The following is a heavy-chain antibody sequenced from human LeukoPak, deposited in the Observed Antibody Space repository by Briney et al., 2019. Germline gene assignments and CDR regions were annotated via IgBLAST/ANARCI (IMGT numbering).Heavy chain of an antibody. Sequence: SETLSLTCTVSGGSISSYYWSWIRQPPGKGLEWIGYIYYSGSTNYNPSLKSRVTISVDTSKNQFSLKLSSVTAADTAVYYCARVYATESYYYYYGMDVWGLGTTVTVSS. D-gene: IGHD2-2*02. CDR3: ARVYATESYYYYYGMDV. J-gene: IGHJ6*02. V-gene: IGHV4-59*01. CDR2: IYYSGST. CDR1: GGSISSYY.